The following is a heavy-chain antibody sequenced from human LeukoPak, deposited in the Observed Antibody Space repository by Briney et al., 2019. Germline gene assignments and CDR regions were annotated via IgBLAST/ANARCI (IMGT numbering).Heavy chain of an antibody. V-gene: IGHV3-7*04. D-gene: IGHD5-24*01. CDR3: TRVGYIDEGIDY. Sequence: GSLRLSCVAPGFPFSSYLMTWVRQAPGKGLEWVANIKQDGSKKSYVDSVKGRFTISRDNAKNSLYLQMNSLKAEDTAIYYCTRVGYIDEGIDYWGQGTLVTVSS. J-gene: IGHJ4*02. CDR1: GFPFSSYL. CDR2: IKQDGSKK.